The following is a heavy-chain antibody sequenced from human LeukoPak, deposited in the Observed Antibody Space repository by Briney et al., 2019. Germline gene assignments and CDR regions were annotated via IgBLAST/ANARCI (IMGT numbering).Heavy chain of an antibody. CDR1: GFTFSSYE. D-gene: IGHD4-17*01. J-gene: IGHJ4*02. V-gene: IGHV3-48*03. CDR3: ANLHTVSTSVP. CDR2: ISSSGSTI. Sequence: GGSLRLSCAASGFTFSSYEMNWVRQAPGKGLEWVSYISSSGSTIYYADSVKGRFTISRDNSKNTLYLQMNSLRAEDTAVYYCANLHTVSTSVPWGQGTLVTVSS.